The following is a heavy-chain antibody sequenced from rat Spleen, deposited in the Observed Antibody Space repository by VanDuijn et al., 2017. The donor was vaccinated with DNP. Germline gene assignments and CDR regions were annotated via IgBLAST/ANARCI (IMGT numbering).Heavy chain of an antibody. CDR3: ARWSSYRDWFVY. J-gene: IGHJ3*01. D-gene: IGHD1-2*01. CDR2: INMGSGGT. Sequence: QIQLQQSGAELARPGSSVKISCKASGYTFTSYYIGWIKQTTGQGLDYIGFINMGSGGTNYNEKFKGKATLTVDKSSSTAFMQVSSLTPDDSAVYYCARWSSYRDWFVYWGQGTLVTVSS. V-gene: IGHV1-43*01. CDR1: GYTFTSYY.